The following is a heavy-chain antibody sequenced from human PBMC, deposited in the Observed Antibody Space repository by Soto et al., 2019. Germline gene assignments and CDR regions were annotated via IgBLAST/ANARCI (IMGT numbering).Heavy chain of an antibody. J-gene: IGHJ3*02. D-gene: IGHD2-21*01. Sequence: GGSLRLSCAASGFTVSSNYMSWVRQAPGKGLEWVSVIYSGGSTYYADSVKGRFTISRYNSKNTLYLQMNSLRAEDTAVYYCASPSYCGVVFYDAFDIWGQGTMVTVSS. CDR3: ASPSYCGVVFYDAFDI. CDR1: GFTVSSNY. CDR2: IYSGGST. V-gene: IGHV3-53*01.